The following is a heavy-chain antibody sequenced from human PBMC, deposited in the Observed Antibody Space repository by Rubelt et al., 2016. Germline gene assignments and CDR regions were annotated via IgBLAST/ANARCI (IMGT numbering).Heavy chain of an antibody. CDR3: VRYRGSGWFVDY. Sequence: ECGGGVVQPGRSLRLSCAASGFTFSSYGMHWVRQAPGKGLEWVAVIWYDGSNKYYADSVKGRFTISRDNSKNTLYLQMNSLKTEDTAVYYCVRYRGSGWFVDYWGQGTLVTVSS. CDR2: IWYDGSNK. J-gene: IGHJ4*02. V-gene: IGHV3-33*01. D-gene: IGHD6-19*01. CDR1: GFTFSSYG.